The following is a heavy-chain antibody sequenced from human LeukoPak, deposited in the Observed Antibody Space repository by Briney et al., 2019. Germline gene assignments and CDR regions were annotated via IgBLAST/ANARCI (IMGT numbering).Heavy chain of an antibody. CDR1: GYTFTGYY. CDR2: INPNSGGT. CDR3: ARDSSSWYSAPDY. V-gene: IGHV1-2*02. D-gene: IGHD6-13*01. Sequence: GASVKVSCKASGYTFTGYYMHWVRQAPGQGLEWMGWINPNSGGTNYAQKFQGRVTMTRDTSISTAYMELSRLRSDDTAVYYCARDSSSWYSAPDYWGQGTLVTVSS. J-gene: IGHJ4*02.